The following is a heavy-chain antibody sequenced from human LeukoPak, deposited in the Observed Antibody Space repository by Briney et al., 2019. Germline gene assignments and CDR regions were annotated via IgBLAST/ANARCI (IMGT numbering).Heavy chain of an antibody. Sequence: PGGSLRLSCAASGFTFSSYWVHWVRHAPGKGLVWVSRISSDGSSTTYADSVKGRFTISRDNAKNTLYLRLNSLRAEDTAVYYCARAYYYSSSGDDYWGQGTLVTVSS. CDR2: ISSDGSST. CDR1: GFTFSSYW. CDR3: ARAYYYSSSGDDY. V-gene: IGHV3-74*01. D-gene: IGHD3-22*01. J-gene: IGHJ4*02.